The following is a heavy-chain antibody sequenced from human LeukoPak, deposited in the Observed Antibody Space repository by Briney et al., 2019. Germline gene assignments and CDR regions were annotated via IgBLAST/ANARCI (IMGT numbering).Heavy chain of an antibody. CDR2: IYYSGST. Sequence: PSETLSLTCTVSGGSISSYYWSWIRQPPGKGLEWIGYIYYSGSTNYNPSLKSRVTISVDTSKNQFSLKLSSVTAADTAVHYCARTYCSGGSCYYDYWGQGTLVTVSS. CDR3: ARTYCSGGSCYYDY. CDR1: GGSISSYY. V-gene: IGHV4-59*01. J-gene: IGHJ4*02. D-gene: IGHD2-15*01.